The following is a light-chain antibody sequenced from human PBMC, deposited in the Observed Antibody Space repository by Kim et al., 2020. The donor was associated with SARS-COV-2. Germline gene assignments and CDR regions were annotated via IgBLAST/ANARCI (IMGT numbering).Light chain of an antibody. CDR1: QSINSN. CDR3: QQFYTYPFT. CDR2: AAS. J-gene: IGKJ3*01. V-gene: IGKV1-8*01. Sequence: ASTGDRVTITCRASQSINSNLAWYQQKPGKAPKLLTYAASTVQTGVPSRFSGSGSGTEFTLTISCLQSEDFATYYCQQFYTYPFTFGPGTKVDIK.